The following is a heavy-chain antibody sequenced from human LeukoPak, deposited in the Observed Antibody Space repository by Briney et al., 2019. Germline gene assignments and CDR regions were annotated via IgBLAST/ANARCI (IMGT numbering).Heavy chain of an antibody. CDR1: GGSFSGYY. CDR3: ARGGIAAAGEILHAFDI. D-gene: IGHD6-13*01. Sequence: TSETLSLTCAVYGGSFSGYYWSWIRQPPGKGLEWIGEINHSGSTNYNPSLKSRVTISVDTSKNQFSLKLSSVTAADTAVYYCARGGIAAAGEILHAFDIWGQGTMVTVSS. CDR2: INHSGST. V-gene: IGHV4-34*01. J-gene: IGHJ3*02.